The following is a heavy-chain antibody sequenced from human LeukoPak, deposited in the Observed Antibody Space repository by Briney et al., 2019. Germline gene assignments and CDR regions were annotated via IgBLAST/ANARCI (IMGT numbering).Heavy chain of an antibody. J-gene: IGHJ4*02. Sequence: SETLSLTCTVSGGSISSITYYWGWIRQPPGKGLEWIGSIYYSGSTYYNPSLKSRVTISVDTSKNQFSLQLSSVTAADTAVYYCARDGELLYGYYFDYWGQGTLVTVSS. CDR3: ARDGELLYGYYFDY. CDR1: GGSISSITYY. D-gene: IGHD1-26*01. V-gene: IGHV4-39*07. CDR2: IYYSGST.